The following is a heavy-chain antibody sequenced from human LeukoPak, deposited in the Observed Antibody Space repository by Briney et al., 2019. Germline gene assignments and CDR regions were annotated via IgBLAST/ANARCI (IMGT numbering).Heavy chain of an antibody. Sequence: GGSLRLSCAASGFTFSNYGMHWVRQAPGKGLEWVAIIWYDGSNKYYADSVKGRFTISRDNSKNTLYLQMNSLRAGDTAVYYCARDRDVYSSRWNRNFAYWGQGTLVTVSA. CDR3: ARDRDVYSSRWNRNFAY. J-gene: IGHJ4*02. D-gene: IGHD6-13*01. CDR1: GFTFSNYG. CDR2: IWYDGSNK. V-gene: IGHV3-33*01.